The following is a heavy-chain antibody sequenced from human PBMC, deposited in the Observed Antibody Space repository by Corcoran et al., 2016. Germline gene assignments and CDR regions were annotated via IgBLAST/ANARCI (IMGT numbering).Heavy chain of an antibody. V-gene: IGHV6-1*01. CDR3: ARDRITHIHGAPGWFDP. CDR1: GDSVSSNSAA. J-gene: IGHJ5*02. D-gene: IGHD3-10*01. Sequence: QVQLQQSGPGLVKPSQTLSLTCAISGDSVSSNSAAWNWIRQSPSRGLEWLGRTYYRSKWYNDYAVSVKSRITINPDTSKNQFSLQLNYVTPEETAVYSCARDRITHIHGAPGWFDPWGQGTLVTVSS. CDR2: TYYRSKWYN.